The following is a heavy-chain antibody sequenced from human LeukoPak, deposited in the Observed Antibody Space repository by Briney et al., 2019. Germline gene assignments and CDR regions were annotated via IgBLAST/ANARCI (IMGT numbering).Heavy chain of an antibody. Sequence: GASVKVSCKASGYTFTSYYLQWVRQAPGQGLEWMGIINPSGGSTNYAQKFQGRVTMTRDTSTSTVYMELSSLRSEDTAVYYCARYGSSSWGWYWFDPWGQGSLVTVSS. V-gene: IGHV1-46*01. CDR1: GYTFTSYY. CDR2: INPSGGST. CDR3: ARYGSSSWGWYWFDP. J-gene: IGHJ5*02. D-gene: IGHD6-13*01.